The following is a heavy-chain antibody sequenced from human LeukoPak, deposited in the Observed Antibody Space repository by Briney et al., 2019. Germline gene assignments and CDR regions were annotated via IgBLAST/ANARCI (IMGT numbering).Heavy chain of an antibody. CDR2: ISGSGGNT. J-gene: IGHJ4*02. Sequence: AGGSLRLSCAASGFTFSSYAMSWVRQAPGKGLEWVSAISGSGGNTYYADSLKGRFTISRDNSKNMLYLQMNSLRAEDTAVYYCAKPENRIAARPFDYWGQGTLVTVSS. D-gene: IGHD6-6*01. V-gene: IGHV3-23*01. CDR3: AKPENRIAARPFDY. CDR1: GFTFSSYA.